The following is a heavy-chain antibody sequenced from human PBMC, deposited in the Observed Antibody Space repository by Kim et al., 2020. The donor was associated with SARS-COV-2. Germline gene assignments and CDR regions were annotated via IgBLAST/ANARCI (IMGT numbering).Heavy chain of an antibody. V-gene: IGHV4-34*01. D-gene: IGHD4-17*01. CDR1: GGSFSGYY. CDR2: INHSGST. J-gene: IGHJ2*01. CDR3: AGGDYGDTLGWYFDL. Sequence: SETLSLTCAVYGGSFSGYYWSWNRQPPGKGREWIGEINHSGSTNYNPSLKSRVTISVDTSKNQFSLKLSSVTAADTAVYYCAGGDYGDTLGWYFDLCGRGTLVTVSS.